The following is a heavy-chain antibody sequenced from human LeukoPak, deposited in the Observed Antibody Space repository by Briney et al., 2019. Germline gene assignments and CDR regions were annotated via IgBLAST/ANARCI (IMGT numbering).Heavy chain of an antibody. Sequence: GGSLRLSCAASGFTFSSYWMSWVRQAPGKGLEWVANIKQDGSEKYYVDSVKGRFTISRDNAKNPLYLQMNSLRAEDTAVYYCARDSWPISSSWCFDYWGQGTLVTVSS. D-gene: IGHD6-13*01. CDR2: IKQDGSEK. J-gene: IGHJ4*02. CDR3: ARDSWPISSSWCFDY. V-gene: IGHV3-7*01. CDR1: GFTFSSYW.